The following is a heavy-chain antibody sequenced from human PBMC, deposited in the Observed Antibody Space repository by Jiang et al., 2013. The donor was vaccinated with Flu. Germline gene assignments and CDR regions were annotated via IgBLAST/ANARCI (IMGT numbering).Heavy chain of an antibody. Sequence: RQAPGQGLEWMGGIIPIFGTANYAQKFQGRVTITADESTSTAYMELSSLRSEDTAVYYCARDGEPSTAPYGMDVWGQGTTVTVSS. CDR3: ARDGEPSTAPYGMDV. D-gene: IGHD1-14*01. CDR2: IIPIFGTA. J-gene: IGHJ6*02. V-gene: IGHV1-69*01.